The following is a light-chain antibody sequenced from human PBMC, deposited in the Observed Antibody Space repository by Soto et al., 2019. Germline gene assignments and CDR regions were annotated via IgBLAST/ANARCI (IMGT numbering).Light chain of an antibody. V-gene: IGKV1-5*03. CDR2: KAS. J-gene: IGKJ1*01. CDR1: QSISSW. CDR3: QQYNSYSFWT. Sequence: DIQMTQSPSTLSASVGDRVTITCRASQSISSWLAWYQQKPGKAPKLLIYKASSLESGVPSRFSGSGSGTEFTLTISSLQPDDFVTYYCQQYNSYSFWTFGQGTKVEIK.